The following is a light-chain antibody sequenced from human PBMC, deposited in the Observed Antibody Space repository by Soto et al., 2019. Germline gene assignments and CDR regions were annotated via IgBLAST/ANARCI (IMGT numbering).Light chain of an antibody. CDR1: NSNIGNNA. Sequence: QSVLTQPPSVSGAPRQRVTISCSGSNSNIGNNAVNWYQQLPGKAPKLIIYEVSNRPSGVSNRFSGSKSGNTASLTISGLRAEDEADYYCNSYTSSTAYVFGTGTKV. CDR3: NSYTSSTAYV. J-gene: IGLJ1*01. CDR2: EVS. V-gene: IGLV1-36*01.